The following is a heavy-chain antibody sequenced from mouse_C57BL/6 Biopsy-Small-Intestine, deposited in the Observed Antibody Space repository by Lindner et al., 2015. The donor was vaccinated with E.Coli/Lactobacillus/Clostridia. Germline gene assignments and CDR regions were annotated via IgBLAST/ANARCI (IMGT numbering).Heavy chain of an antibody. CDR3: ARWADDYPYYYAMDY. V-gene: IGHV3-8*01. CDR1: GDSITSDY. Sequence: VQLQESGPGLAKPSQTLSLTCSVTGDSITSDYWNWIRKFPGNKLEYMGYTSFSGSTYYNPSLKSRISITRDTSKNQYYLQLNSVTAEDTATYYCARWADDYPYYYAMDYWGQGTSVTVSS. D-gene: IGHD2-4*01. J-gene: IGHJ4*01. CDR2: TSFSGST.